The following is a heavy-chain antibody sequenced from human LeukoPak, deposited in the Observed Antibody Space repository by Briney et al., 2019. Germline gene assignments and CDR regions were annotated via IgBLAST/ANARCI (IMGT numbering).Heavy chain of an antibody. Sequence: PGGSLRLSSAASGFTFSSYAMSWVRQAPGKGLEWVSAISGSGGSTYYADSVKGRFTISRDNSKNTLYLQMNSLRAEDTAVYYCANGYSSGWYRFWGQGTLVTVSS. CDR2: ISGSGGST. J-gene: IGHJ4*02. CDR3: ANGYSSGWYRF. D-gene: IGHD6-19*01. V-gene: IGHV3-23*01. CDR1: GFTFSSYA.